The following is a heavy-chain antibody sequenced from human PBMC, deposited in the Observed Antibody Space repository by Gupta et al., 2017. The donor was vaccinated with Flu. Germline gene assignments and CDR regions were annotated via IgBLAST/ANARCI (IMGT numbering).Heavy chain of an antibody. CDR2: ISSSGSTI. J-gene: IGHJ4*02. Sequence: EVQLVESGGGLVQPGGSLRLSCAASGFPFSSYEMHWVGQAPGKGLEWVSYISSSGSTIYYADSVKGRFTISRDNAKNSLYLQMNSLRAEDTAVYYCASQRGYSYGPYFDYWGQGTLVTVSS. D-gene: IGHD5-18*01. V-gene: IGHV3-48*03. CDR1: GFPFSSYE. CDR3: ASQRGYSYGPYFDY.